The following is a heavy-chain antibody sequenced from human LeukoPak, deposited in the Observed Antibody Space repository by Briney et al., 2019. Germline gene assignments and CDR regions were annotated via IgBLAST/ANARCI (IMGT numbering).Heavy chain of an antibody. CDR3: ARWARYCSSGGCYSWFDP. Sequence: GGSLRLSCAASGFTFRSYWMSWVRQAPGKGLEWVANMKLDGGEEYYVDSVKGRFTISSDNAKNSLYLQMNSLRVDDTAVYYCARWARYCSSGGCYSWFDPWGQGTLVTVSS. V-gene: IGHV3-7*01. CDR1: GFTFRSYW. CDR2: MKLDGGEE. J-gene: IGHJ5*02. D-gene: IGHD2-15*01.